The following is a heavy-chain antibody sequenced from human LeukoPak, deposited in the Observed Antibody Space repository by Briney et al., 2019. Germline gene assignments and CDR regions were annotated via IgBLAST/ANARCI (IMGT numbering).Heavy chain of an antibody. Sequence: GASVKVSCKASGGAFSSYAISWVRQAPGQGLEWMGGIIPIFGTTSFAQKFQGRVTLTTDESTNTAYMELSGLRSEDTAVYYCARGWWLRRTNYYSYYMDVWGKGTTVTVSS. D-gene: IGHD5-12*01. J-gene: IGHJ6*03. CDR2: IIPIFGTT. CDR3: ARGWWLRRTNYYSYYMDV. V-gene: IGHV1-69*05. CDR1: GGAFSSYA.